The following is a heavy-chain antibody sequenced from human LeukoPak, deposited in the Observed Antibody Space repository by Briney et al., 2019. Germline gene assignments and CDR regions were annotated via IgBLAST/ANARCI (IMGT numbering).Heavy chain of an antibody. CDR3: AREGYCSGGSCYSFDY. CDR2: IIPGGGST. Sequence: EASVKVSCKASGYTFTRYYMSWVRQAPGQGLEWMGIIIPGGGSTSYAQKFQGRLTMTRDMSTSTVYMELSSLRSEGTAVYYCAREGYCSGGSCYSFDYWGQGTLVTVSS. V-gene: IGHV1-46*01. J-gene: IGHJ4*02. CDR1: GYTFTRYY. D-gene: IGHD2-15*01.